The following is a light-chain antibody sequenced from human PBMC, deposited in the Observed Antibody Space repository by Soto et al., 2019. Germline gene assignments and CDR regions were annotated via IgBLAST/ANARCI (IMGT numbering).Light chain of an antibody. CDR2: AAS. CDR3: QQTNSFPFT. V-gene: IGKV1D-12*01. J-gene: IGKJ4*01. Sequence: DIQMTQSPSSVSASVGDRVTITCRASQGVSTWLAWYQQKPGKAPKLLISAASSLQSGFPSRFTGSGSGTDFTLTITNLQPEDSATYYCQQTNSFPFTFGGGSKLEVK. CDR1: QGVSTW.